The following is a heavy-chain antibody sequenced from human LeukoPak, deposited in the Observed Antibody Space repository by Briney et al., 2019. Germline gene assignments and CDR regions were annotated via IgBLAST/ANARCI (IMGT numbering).Heavy chain of an antibody. D-gene: IGHD4-17*01. Sequence: GGSLRLSCAASGFTFSSYAMSWVRQAPEKGLEWVSAISGSGGSTYYADSVKGRFTISRDNSKNTLYLQMNSLRAEDTAVYYCAKSLDYGDYVGWFDPWGQRTLVTVSS. J-gene: IGHJ5*02. CDR3: AKSLDYGDYVGWFDP. CDR2: ISGSGGST. V-gene: IGHV3-23*01. CDR1: GFTFSSYA.